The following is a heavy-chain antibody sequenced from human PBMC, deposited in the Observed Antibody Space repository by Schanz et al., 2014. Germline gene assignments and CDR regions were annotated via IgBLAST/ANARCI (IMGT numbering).Heavy chain of an antibody. CDR2: ISANSGGT. Sequence: QVQLVQSGAEVKKPGASVKVSCKASGYTFTDYYIHWVRQAPGQGLEWMGWISANSGGTNYAQKFQGRVTMTEDTSTDTAYMELSSLRSEDTAVYYCATDHIAAAGSQYFYYYGMGVWGQGTTVTVSS. D-gene: IGHD6-13*01. CDR3: ATDHIAAAGSQYFYYYGMGV. J-gene: IGHJ6*02. CDR1: GYTFTDYY. V-gene: IGHV1-2*02.